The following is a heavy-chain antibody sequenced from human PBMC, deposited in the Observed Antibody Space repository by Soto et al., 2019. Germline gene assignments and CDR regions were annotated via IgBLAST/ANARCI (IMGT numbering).Heavy chain of an antibody. Sequence: EVQLVESGGGLVQPGGSLRLSCAASGFTFSSYWMHWVRQAPGKGLVWVSRINTDGSSTSYADSVKGRFTISRDNAENTLYLQMNSLRVEDTAIYSCARAPPGRAWAGATDYWGQGTLVTVSS. CDR2: INTDGSST. CDR1: GFTFSSYW. V-gene: IGHV3-74*01. J-gene: IGHJ4*02. D-gene: IGHD1-26*01. CDR3: ARAPPGRAWAGATDY.